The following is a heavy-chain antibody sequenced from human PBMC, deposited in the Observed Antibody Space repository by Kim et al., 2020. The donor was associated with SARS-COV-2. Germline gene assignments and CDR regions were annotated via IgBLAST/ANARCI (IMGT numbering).Heavy chain of an antibody. Sequence: SETLSLTCTVSGGSISSSSYYWGWFRQPPGKGLEWIGNIYYSGSTYYNPSLKSRVTISVDTSKNQFSLKLSSVTAADTAVYYCARQTGAAAGMPIDYWGQGSLVTVSS. CDR3: ARQTGAAAGMPIDY. V-gene: IGHV4-39*01. D-gene: IGHD6-13*01. CDR2: IYYSGST. CDR1: GGSISSSSYY. J-gene: IGHJ4*02.